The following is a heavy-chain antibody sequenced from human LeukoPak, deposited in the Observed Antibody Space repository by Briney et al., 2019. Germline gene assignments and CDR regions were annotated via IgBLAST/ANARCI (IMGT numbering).Heavy chain of an antibody. CDR2: IYYSGST. D-gene: IGHD6-13*01. Sequence: SQTLSLTCSVSDDSLTMYNWGWIRHPPGKGLEWIASIYYSGSTYYNPCLKSRGTISVDTSKNQFSLKLSSVTAADTAVYYCARQGSSWYVWFDPWGEGTLVTVSS. CDR1: DDSLTMYN. V-gene: IGHV4-39*07. J-gene: IGHJ5*02. CDR3: ARQGSSWYVWFDP.